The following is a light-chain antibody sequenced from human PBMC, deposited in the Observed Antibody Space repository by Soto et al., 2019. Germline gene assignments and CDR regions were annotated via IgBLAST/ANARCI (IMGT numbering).Light chain of an antibody. J-gene: IGKJ1*01. Sequence: EIVMTQSPATLSVSPGERATLSCRASQSVSSNLAWYQQKPGQAPRLLIYGASTRATGIPARFSGSGSGTEFTPTISRLQSEDFAAYYCQQYNNRPPWTLGQGTKVQIK. V-gene: IGKV3-15*01. CDR1: QSVSSN. CDR2: GAS. CDR3: QQYNNRPPWT.